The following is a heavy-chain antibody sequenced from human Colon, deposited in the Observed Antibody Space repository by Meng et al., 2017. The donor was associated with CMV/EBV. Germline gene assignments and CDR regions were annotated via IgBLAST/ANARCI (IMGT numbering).Heavy chain of an antibody. CDR2: IGSDGSIK. V-gene: IGHV3-30*02. D-gene: IGHD4-11*01. CDR1: GLTFNGYG. CDR3: AREGYSNFDH. J-gene: IGHJ4*02. Sequence: GESLKISCAASGLTFNGYGLHWVRQAPGKGLEWVAFIGSDGSIKRYADSVKGRLTISRDNSKNTLRLQMHSLRPEDTALYYCAREGYSNFDHWGRGTLVTVSS.